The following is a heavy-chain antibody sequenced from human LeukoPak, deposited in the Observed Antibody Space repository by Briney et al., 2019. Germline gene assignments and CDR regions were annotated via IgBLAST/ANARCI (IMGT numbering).Heavy chain of an antibody. J-gene: IGHJ4*02. CDR2: ISGSGGST. Sequence: PGGSLRLSCAASGFTFSSYAIIWVRQAQGKGLEWVSTISGSGGSTNYGDSVKGRFTISRDNPKNTLYLQMNSLRAEDTAVYYCAKDGKKYGSTWDFDYWGQGTLVTVSS. D-gene: IGHD6-13*01. CDR1: GFTFSSYA. CDR3: AKDGKKYGSTWDFDY. V-gene: IGHV3-23*01.